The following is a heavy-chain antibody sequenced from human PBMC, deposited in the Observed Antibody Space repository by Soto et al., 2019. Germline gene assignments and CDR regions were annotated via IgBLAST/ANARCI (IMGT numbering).Heavy chain of an antibody. J-gene: IGHJ5*02. V-gene: IGHV4-31*03. CDR1: GDSISRGAYY. D-gene: IGHD3-22*01. CDR3: ARARQYYDCEFDP. Sequence: PSETLSLTCTVSGDSISRGAYYWTWIRQHPGKGLEWSGYIPNSGRTYYNPSLKSRLTISLDTSENQFSLKLTSVTAADTAVYYCARARQYYDCEFDPWGQGTLVTVSS. CDR2: IPNSGRT.